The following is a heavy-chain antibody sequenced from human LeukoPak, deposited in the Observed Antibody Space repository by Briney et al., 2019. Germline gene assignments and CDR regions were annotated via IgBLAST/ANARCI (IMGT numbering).Heavy chain of an antibody. CDR1: GGSFSGYY. V-gene: IGHV4-34*01. CDR3: ARNWRGHYYVSSGYYYGSGPNYYYGMDV. CDR2: INHSGST. J-gene: IGHJ6*02. Sequence: PSETLSLTCAVYGGSFSGYYWSWIRQPPGKGLEWIGEINHSGSTNYNPSLKSRVTISVDTSKNQFSLKLSSVTAADTAVYYCARNWRGHYYVSSGYYYGSGPNYYYGMDVWGQGTTVTVSS. D-gene: IGHD3-22*01.